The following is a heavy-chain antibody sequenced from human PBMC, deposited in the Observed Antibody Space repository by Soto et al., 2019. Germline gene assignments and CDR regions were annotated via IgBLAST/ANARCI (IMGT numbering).Heavy chain of an antibody. D-gene: IGHD1-1*01. CDR2: IYFSGST. V-gene: IGHV4-4*09. Sequence: SETLSLTCSVSGGSMNGYYWSWIRQTPGQGLEWLGFIYFSGSTRYNPSLMSRLTISLDKSKRQFSMSLSSVTAADTAVYYCARSVATTGTNIDFWRQGTLVTVSS. J-gene: IGHJ4*02. CDR1: GGSMNGYY. CDR3: ARSVATTGTNIDF.